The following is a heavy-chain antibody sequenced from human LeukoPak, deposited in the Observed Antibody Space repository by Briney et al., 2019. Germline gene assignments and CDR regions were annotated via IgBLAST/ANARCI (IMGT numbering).Heavy chain of an antibody. Sequence: ASVKVSCKASGYTFTSYGISWVRQAPGQGLEWMGWISAYNGNTNYAQKLQGRVTMTTDTSTSTAYMGLRSLRSDDTAVYYCARGGVTYYDILTGYYGVDYWGQGTLVTVSS. V-gene: IGHV1-18*01. CDR1: GYTFTSYG. CDR2: ISAYNGNT. D-gene: IGHD3-9*01. CDR3: ARGGVTYYDILTGYYGVDY. J-gene: IGHJ4*02.